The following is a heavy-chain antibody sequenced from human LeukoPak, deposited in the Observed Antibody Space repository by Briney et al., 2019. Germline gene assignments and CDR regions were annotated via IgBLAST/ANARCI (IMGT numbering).Heavy chain of an antibody. D-gene: IGHD5-18*01. Sequence: SGTLSLTCTVSGGSISTYYWSWIRQPPGKGLEWIGYIYDSGSTNYNPSLKSQVTISVDTSKNHFSLKLSSVTAADTALYYCARHPRGYGTFDHWGQGTLVTVSS. CDR3: ARHPRGYGTFDH. V-gene: IGHV4-59*08. CDR1: GGSISTYY. CDR2: IYDSGST. J-gene: IGHJ5*02.